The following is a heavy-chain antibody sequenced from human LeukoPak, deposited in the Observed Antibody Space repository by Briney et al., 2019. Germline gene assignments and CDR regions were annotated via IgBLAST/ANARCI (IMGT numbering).Heavy chain of an antibody. V-gene: IGHV1-69*01. D-gene: IGHD5-18*01. Sequence: ASVKVSCKASGGTFSSYAISWVRQAPGQGLEWTGGIIPIFGTANYAQKFQGRVTITADESTSTAYMELSSLRSEDTAVYYCARDESPIGAMAPLDYWGQGTLVTVSS. CDR3: ARDESPIGAMAPLDY. CDR1: GGTFSSYA. CDR2: IIPIFGTA. J-gene: IGHJ4*02.